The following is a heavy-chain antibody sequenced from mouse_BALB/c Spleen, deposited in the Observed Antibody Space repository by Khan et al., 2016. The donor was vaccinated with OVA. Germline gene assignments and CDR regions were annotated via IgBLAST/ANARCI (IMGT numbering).Heavy chain of an antibody. CDR1: GFTFSSYG. J-gene: IGHJ2*01. CDR3: ATAYCHGYYCDY. Sequence: EVQRVESGGDLVQPGGSRKLSCAASGFTFSSYGMHWVRQAPEKGLEWVAYISGDSNTIYYADTVKGRFTISRDNPRNTLFLQMTSLMSEDSAMYYCATAYCHGYYCDYWGPGTTLTVSS. D-gene: IGHD3-2*01. CDR2: ISGDSNTI. V-gene: IGHV5-17*02.